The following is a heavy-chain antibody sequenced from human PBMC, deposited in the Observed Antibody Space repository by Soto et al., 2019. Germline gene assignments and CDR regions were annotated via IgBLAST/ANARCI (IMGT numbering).Heavy chain of an antibody. D-gene: IGHD6-13*01. CDR1: GFTFSSYA. V-gene: IGHV3-23*01. Sequence: GGSLRLSCAASGFTFSSYAMRWVRQAPGKGLEWVSAISGSGGSTYYADSVKGRFTISRDNSKNTLYLQMNSLRAEDTAVYYCAKELISSSWPDDAFDIWGQGTMVTVSS. CDR3: AKELISSSWPDDAFDI. CDR2: ISGSGGST. J-gene: IGHJ3*02.